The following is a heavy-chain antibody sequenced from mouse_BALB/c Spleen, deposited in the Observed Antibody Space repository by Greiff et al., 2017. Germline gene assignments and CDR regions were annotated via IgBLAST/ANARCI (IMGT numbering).Heavy chain of an antibody. D-gene: IGHD1-1*01. CDR3: ARCYYGSGGDYFDC. V-gene: IGHV1-39*01. J-gene: IGHJ2*01. CDR2: IDPYYGGT. CDR1: GYSFTGYN. Sequence: VQLKESGPELEKPGASVKISCKASGYSFTGYNMNWVKQSNGKSLEWIGNIDPYYGGTSYNQKFKGKATLSVDKSSSTAYMQLKNLTSEDSAVYYCARCYYGSGGDYFDCWGQGTTLTVSS.